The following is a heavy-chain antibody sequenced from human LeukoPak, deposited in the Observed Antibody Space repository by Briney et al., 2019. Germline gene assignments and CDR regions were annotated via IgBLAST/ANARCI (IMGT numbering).Heavy chain of an antibody. Sequence: SETLSLTCTVSGDSISSYYWNWIRQPPGKGLEWIGYIYYSGSTNYNPSLKSRVTISVDTSKNQFSLKLSSVTAADTAVYYCARVVDDYYDSSGYYYVDYWGQGTLVTVSS. CDR2: IYYSGST. CDR1: GDSISSYY. CDR3: ARVVDDYYDSSGYYYVDY. V-gene: IGHV4-59*01. J-gene: IGHJ4*02. D-gene: IGHD3-22*01.